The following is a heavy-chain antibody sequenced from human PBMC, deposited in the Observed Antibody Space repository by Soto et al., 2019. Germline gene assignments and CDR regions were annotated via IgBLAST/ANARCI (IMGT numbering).Heavy chain of an antibody. Sequence: ASVKVSCKASGYTFTSYGISWVRQAPGQGLEWMGWISAYNGNTNYAQKLQGRVTMTTDTSTSTAYMELRSLRSDDTAVYYCARVRRTTVTTFHEDYYYYMDVWGKGTTVTVSS. CDR1: GYTFTSYG. CDR3: ARVRRTTVTTFHEDYYYYMDV. CDR2: ISAYNGNT. V-gene: IGHV1-18*01. D-gene: IGHD4-4*01. J-gene: IGHJ6*03.